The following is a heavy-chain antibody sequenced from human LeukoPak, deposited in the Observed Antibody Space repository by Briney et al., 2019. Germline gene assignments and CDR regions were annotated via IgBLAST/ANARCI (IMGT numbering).Heavy chain of an antibody. V-gene: IGHV3-66*01. D-gene: IGHD5-24*01. Sequence: PGGSLRLSCAASGFTVSSKYMSWVRQAPGKGLEWVSVIYSGGSTYYADSVKGRFTISRDNSKNTVYLQMNSLRAEDTAVYYCARESSRWLQLFDYWGQGTLVTVSS. CDR3: ARESSRWLQLFDY. CDR2: IYSGGST. CDR1: GFTVSSKY. J-gene: IGHJ4*02.